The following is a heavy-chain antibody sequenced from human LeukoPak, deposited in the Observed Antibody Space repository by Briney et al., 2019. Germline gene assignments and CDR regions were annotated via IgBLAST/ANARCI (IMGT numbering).Heavy chain of an antibody. Sequence: GGSLRLSCAASGFTFSSYEMNWVRQAPGKGLEWVSSISSSSSYIYYADSVKGRFTISRDNAKNSLYLQMNSLRAEDTAVYYCARAGWHGSGSYYLHLFDYWGQGTLVTVSS. CDR2: ISSSSSYI. D-gene: IGHD3-10*01. CDR1: GFTFSSYE. V-gene: IGHV3-21*01. CDR3: ARAGWHGSGSYYLHLFDY. J-gene: IGHJ4*02.